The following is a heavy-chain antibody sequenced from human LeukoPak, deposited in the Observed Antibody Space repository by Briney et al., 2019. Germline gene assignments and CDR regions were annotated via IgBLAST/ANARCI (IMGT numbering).Heavy chain of an antibody. V-gene: IGHV4-4*09. CDR2: IYTSGST. CDR3: ARRLRWYQGFDY. CDR1: GGSISSYY. Sequence: TSETLSLTCTVSGGSISSYYWSWIRQPPGKELEWIGYIYTSGSTNYNPSLKSRVTISVDTSKNQFSLKLSSVTAADTAVYYCARRLRWYQGFDYWGQGTLVTVSS. D-gene: IGHD4-23*01. J-gene: IGHJ4*02.